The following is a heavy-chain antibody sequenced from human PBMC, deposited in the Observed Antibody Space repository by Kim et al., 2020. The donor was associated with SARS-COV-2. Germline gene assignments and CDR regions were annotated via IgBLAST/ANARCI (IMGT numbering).Heavy chain of an antibody. Sequence: NTTPSLRSRVTISGDTSKNQFSRKLGSVTAADTAVYYWAGTARGANFDYWGRGALVTVSS. CDR3: AGTARGANFDY. D-gene: IGHD1-26*01. V-gene: IGHV4-4*09. J-gene: IGHJ4*02.